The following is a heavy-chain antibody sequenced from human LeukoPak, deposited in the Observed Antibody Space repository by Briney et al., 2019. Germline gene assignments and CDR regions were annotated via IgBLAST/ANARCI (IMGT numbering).Heavy chain of an antibody. CDR1: GGSISSYY. J-gene: IGHJ3*02. CDR2: IYYSWST. Sequence: SETLSLTCTVSGGSISSYYWSWIRQPPGKGLDWNGYIYYSWSTNYNPSLNSRVTISVDTSKNQFSLKLSSVTAADTAVYYCARVPSYYYDSSGYWDAFDIWGQGTMVTVSS. D-gene: IGHD3-22*01. CDR3: ARVPSYYYDSSGYWDAFDI. V-gene: IGHV4-59*01.